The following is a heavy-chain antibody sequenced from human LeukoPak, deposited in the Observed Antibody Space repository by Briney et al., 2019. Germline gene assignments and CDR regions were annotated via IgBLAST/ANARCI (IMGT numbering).Heavy chain of an antibody. CDR2: IRYDGSTK. CDR1: GHTFSSFG. V-gene: IGHV3-30*02. Sequence: GGSLRLSCAAPGHTFSSFGMHWVRQAPGKGLEWVAFIRYDGSTKYYADSVKGRFTISRDNSKNTLYLQMNSLRFEDTAVYYCAKGGYYFDYWGQGTLVTVSS. J-gene: IGHJ4*02. CDR3: AKGGYYFDY. D-gene: IGHD3-16*01.